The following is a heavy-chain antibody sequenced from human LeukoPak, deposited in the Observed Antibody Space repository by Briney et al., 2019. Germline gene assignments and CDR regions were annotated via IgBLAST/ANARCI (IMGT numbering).Heavy chain of an antibody. Sequence: PSETLSLTCTVSGGSISSCYWSRIRQPAGKGLEWIGRIYTSGITNYNPSLKSRVTMSADTSKNQFSLKLSSVTAADTAVYYCARGPRYYYYYMDVWGKGTTVTVSS. CDR2: IYTSGIT. CDR3: ARGPRYYYYYMDV. J-gene: IGHJ6*03. V-gene: IGHV4-4*07. CDR1: GGSISSCY.